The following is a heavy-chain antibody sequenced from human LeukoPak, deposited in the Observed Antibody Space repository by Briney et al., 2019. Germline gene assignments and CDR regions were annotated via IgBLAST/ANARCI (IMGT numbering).Heavy chain of an antibody. Sequence: PWETLSLTCTVSGGSTRTYYWSWIRQPPGKGLEWIGNISYSGSTSYSPSLKSRVTSPGDTSKNHFSLKLNSVTAADTAVYYCARGVPNYFDRSAYWDSGAFDIWGQGTMDTVSS. CDR2: ISYSGST. CDR3: ARGVPNYFDRSAYWDSGAFDI. D-gene: IGHD3-22*01. CDR1: GGSTRTYY. V-gene: IGHV4-59*01. J-gene: IGHJ3*02.